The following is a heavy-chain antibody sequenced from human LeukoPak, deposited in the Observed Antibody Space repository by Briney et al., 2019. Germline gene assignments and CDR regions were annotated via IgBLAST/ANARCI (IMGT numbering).Heavy chain of an antibody. CDR2: INPSGGST. CDR1: GYAFTSYY. V-gene: IGHV1-46*01. CDR3: AREAMVRGAPGDGDTNWFDP. D-gene: IGHD3-10*01. Sequence: ASVKVSCKASGYAFTSYYMHWVRQAPGQGLEWIGIINPSGGSTSYAQKFQGRVTMTRDTSTSTVYMELSSLRSEDTAVYYCAREAMVRGAPGDGDTNWFDPWGQGTLVTVSS. J-gene: IGHJ5*02.